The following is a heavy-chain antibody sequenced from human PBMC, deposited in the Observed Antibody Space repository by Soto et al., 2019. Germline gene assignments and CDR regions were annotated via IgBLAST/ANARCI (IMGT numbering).Heavy chain of an antibody. V-gene: IGHV3-7*03. D-gene: IGHD2-2*01. J-gene: IGHJ6*02. CDR2: IKQDGSEK. CDR1: GFTFSRNW. Sequence: LGGSLRLSCAASGFTFSRNWMTWVRQSPGKGLEWVANIKQDGSEKYYVDHVKGRFTISRDNAKNSLYLQMNSLRAEDTAIYYCARDCSSISCYVGGTYYYGMDVWGQGTTVTVSS. CDR3: ARDCSSISCYVGGTYYYGMDV.